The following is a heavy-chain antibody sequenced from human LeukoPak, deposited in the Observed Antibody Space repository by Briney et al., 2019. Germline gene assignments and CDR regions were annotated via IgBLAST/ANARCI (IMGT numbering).Heavy chain of an antibody. CDR2: IYTSGST. Sequence: PSETLSLTCTVSGGSISSYYWSWIRQPPGKGLEWIGYIYTSGSTNYNPSLKSRVTISVDTSKNQFSLKLSSVTAADTAVYYCARLYPLWFGEPIPYYFDYWGQGTLVTVSS. CDR3: ARLYPLWFGEPIPYYFDY. V-gene: IGHV4-4*09. D-gene: IGHD3-10*01. J-gene: IGHJ4*02. CDR1: GGSISSYY.